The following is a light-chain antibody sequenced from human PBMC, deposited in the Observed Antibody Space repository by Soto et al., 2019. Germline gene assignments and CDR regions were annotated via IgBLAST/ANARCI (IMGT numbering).Light chain of an antibody. V-gene: IGLV2-14*01. CDR2: DVS. J-gene: IGLJ1*01. CDR1: SSDVGGYNY. Sequence: QSALTQPASVSGSPGQSITISCTGTSSDVGGYNYVSWYQQHPGKAPKLMIYDVSNRPSGVSNRFSGSKSSNTDSLTISGLQAEDEADYYCSSYTGSSTLVFGTGTKLTV. CDR3: SSYTGSSTLV.